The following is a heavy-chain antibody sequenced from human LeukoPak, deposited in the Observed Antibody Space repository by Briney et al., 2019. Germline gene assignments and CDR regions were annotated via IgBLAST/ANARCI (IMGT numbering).Heavy chain of an antibody. V-gene: IGHV3-48*04. CDR2: ISSSSKTI. CDR1: GFTFSSYV. D-gene: IGHD1-26*01. CDR3: ARDWEGPLGYFDY. Sequence: GGSLRLSCAASGFTFSSYVMNWVRQAPGKGLEWVSYISSSSKTIYYADSVKGRFTISRDNAKNSLNLQMNSLRAEDTAVYYCARDWEGPLGYFDYWGQGTLVTVSS. J-gene: IGHJ4*02.